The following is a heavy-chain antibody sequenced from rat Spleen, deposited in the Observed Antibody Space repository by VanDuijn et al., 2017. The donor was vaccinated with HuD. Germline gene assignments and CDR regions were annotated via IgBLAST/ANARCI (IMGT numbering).Heavy chain of an antibody. CDR3: TRGYVMDA. CDR2: IIYDGFTT. CDR1: GFTFTNYD. J-gene: IGHJ4*01. Sequence: EVQLVESGGGLVQPGRSLKLSCAASGFTFTNYDMAWVRQAPTKGLEWVATIIYDGFTTYYRDSVRGRFTISSDDAKTTLYLQLDSLRSEDTATYYCTRGYVMDAWGQGVMVTVSS. V-gene: IGHV5-29*01.